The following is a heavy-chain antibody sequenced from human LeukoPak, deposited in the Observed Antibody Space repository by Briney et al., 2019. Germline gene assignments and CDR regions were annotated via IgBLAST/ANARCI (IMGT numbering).Heavy chain of an antibody. D-gene: IGHD4-23*01. V-gene: IGHV4-39*07. Sequence: SETLSLTCTVSGGSISSSSYYWGWIRQPPGKGLEWIGEINHSGSTNYNPSLKSRVTISVDTSKNQFSLKLSSVTAADTAVYYCARGTGGPRSGYWGQGTLVTVSS. CDR2: INHSGST. J-gene: IGHJ4*02. CDR1: GGSISSSSYY. CDR3: ARGTGGPRSGY.